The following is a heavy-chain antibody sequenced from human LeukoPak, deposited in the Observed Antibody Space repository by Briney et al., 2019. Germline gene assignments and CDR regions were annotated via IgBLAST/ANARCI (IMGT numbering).Heavy chain of an antibody. CDR3: ARYYYDSSGYYDRPSYFDY. CDR1: GYTFTSYY. Sequence: ASVKVSCKASGYTFTSYYMHWVRQAPGQGLEWKGIMNPSGGSTSYAQKFQGRVTMTRDTSTSTVYMELISLRSEDTAVYYCARYYYDSSGYYDRPSYFDYWGQGTLVTVSS. J-gene: IGHJ4*02. CDR2: MNPSGGST. V-gene: IGHV1-46*01. D-gene: IGHD3-22*01.